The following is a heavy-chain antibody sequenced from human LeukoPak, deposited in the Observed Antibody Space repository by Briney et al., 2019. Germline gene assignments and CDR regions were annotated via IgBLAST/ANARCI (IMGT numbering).Heavy chain of an antibody. CDR2: IYHTGST. V-gene: IGHV4-4*02. CDR3: ARLMTTRGGRWFDP. D-gene: IGHD3-16*01. CDR1: GGSISSSNW. J-gene: IGHJ5*02. Sequence: SETLSLTCAVSGGSISSSNWWSWVRQPPGQGLEWIGEIYHTGSTYYNPSLKSRVTISVDTSKNQFSLKLSSVTAADTAVHYCARLMTTRGGRWFDPWGQGTLVTVSS.